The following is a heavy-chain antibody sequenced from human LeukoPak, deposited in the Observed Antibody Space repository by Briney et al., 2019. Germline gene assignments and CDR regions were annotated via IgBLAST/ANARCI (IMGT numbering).Heavy chain of an antibody. CDR1: GYTFTSYG. V-gene: IGHV1-18*01. D-gene: IGHD6-13*01. Sequence: ASVKVSCKASGYTFTSYGISWVRQAPGQGLEWMGWISAYNGNTNYAQKLQGRVTMTTDTSTSTAYMELSSLRSEDTAVYYCASLGGSSWYAQYFQHWGQGTLVTVSS. CDR3: ASLGGSSWYAQYFQH. J-gene: IGHJ1*01. CDR2: ISAYNGNT.